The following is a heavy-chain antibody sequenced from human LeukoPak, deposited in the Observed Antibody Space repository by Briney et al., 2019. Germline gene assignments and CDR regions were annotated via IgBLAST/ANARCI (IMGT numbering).Heavy chain of an antibody. Sequence: SETLSLTCTVSGGSISSYSWSWIRQPAGKGLEWIGRIYTSGSTNYNPSLKSRVTMSVDTSKNQFSLKLSSVTAADTAVYYCARGHAVNYYGSGSYDGMDVWGQGTTVTVSS. CDR1: GGSISSYS. J-gene: IGHJ6*02. D-gene: IGHD3-10*01. CDR3: ARGHAVNYYGSGSYDGMDV. CDR2: IYTSGST. V-gene: IGHV4-4*07.